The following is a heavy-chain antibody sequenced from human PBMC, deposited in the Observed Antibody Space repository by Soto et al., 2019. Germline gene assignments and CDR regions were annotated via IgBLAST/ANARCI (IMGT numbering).Heavy chain of an antibody. CDR2: ITSSSSTI. V-gene: IGHV3-48*02. CDR1: GFPFTSNS. J-gene: IGHJ4*02. CDR3: ARGRVGTAYFDD. D-gene: IGHD2-21*02. Sequence: GESKSLSCTASGFPFTSNSMNWVRPTTGKGLEWISYITSSSSTIYYADSVKGRFTISRDNAKNSLYLQMNSLRDDDTAVYYCARGRVGTAYFDDGGQGALVTV.